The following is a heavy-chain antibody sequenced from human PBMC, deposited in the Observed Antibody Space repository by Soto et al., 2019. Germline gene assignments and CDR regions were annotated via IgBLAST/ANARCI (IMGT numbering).Heavy chain of an antibody. J-gene: IGHJ4*02. CDR1: GYTFTSYG. Sequence: QVQLVQSGAEVKKPGASVKVSCKASGYTFTSYGISWVRQAPGQGLEWMGWISPYNGNTNYAQKLQGRVTMTTDTPTSTAYMEPRTLTSDATPFYYCPSYFTGTPVYWGQGTLVTVSS. CDR2: ISPYNGNT. CDR3: PSYFTGTPVY. V-gene: IGHV1-18*01. D-gene: IGHD2-8*02.